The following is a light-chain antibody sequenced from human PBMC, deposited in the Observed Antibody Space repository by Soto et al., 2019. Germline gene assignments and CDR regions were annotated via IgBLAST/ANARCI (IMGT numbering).Light chain of an antibody. CDR1: ESFGSS. V-gene: IGKV3-15*01. Sequence: EIVMTQSPATLSVSPGERATLSCRASESFGSSLAWYQQTPGQAPRLLIYATSIRATDVPARFSGCGSGTDFTLTISSLQSEDFAVYYCHQYARWPQTFGQGTKV. CDR3: HQYARWPQT. CDR2: ATS. J-gene: IGKJ1*01.